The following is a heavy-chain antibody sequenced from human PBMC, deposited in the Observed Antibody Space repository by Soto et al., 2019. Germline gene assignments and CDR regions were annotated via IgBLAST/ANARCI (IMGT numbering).Heavy chain of an antibody. CDR1: GYTFTSYD. Sequence: ASVKVSRKASGYTFTSYDINWVRQATGQGLEWMGWMNPNSGNTGYAQKFQGRVTMTRNTSISTAYMELSSLRSEDTAVYYCARGDYIGYYYYYGMDVWGQGTTVTVSS. CDR2: MNPNSGNT. CDR3: ARGDYIGYYYYYGMDV. J-gene: IGHJ6*02. D-gene: IGHD2-15*01. V-gene: IGHV1-8*01.